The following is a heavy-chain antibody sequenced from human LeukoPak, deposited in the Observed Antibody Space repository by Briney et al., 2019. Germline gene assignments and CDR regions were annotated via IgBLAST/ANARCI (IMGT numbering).Heavy chain of an antibody. V-gene: IGHV3-66*01. J-gene: IGHJ4*02. CDR3: ARSRYPYSSSWYLFDS. CDR1: GITVSSNY. D-gene: IGHD6-13*01. Sequence: GGSLRLSCAASGITVSSNYMSWVRQAPGKGLEWVSVIYSGGSTYYADSVKGRFTISRDNSENTLYLQMNSLGAEDTAVYYCARSRYPYSSSWYLFDSWGQGTLVTVSS. CDR2: IYSGGST.